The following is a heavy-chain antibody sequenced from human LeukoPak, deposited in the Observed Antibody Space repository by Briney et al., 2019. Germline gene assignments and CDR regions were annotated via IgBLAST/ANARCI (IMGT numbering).Heavy chain of an antibody. J-gene: IGHJ4*02. CDR2: INGDGTVT. Sequence: GGSLRLSCAASRFTFSGYYMHWVRQAPGKGLVWVSHINGDGTVTDYADSVKGRFTISRDNAKNTLYLHMNNLRTGDTAVYYCGRGGPPYAVDHCGQGTLVTVSS. D-gene: IGHD3-16*01. CDR3: GRGGPPYAVDH. CDR1: RFTFSGYY. V-gene: IGHV3-74*01.